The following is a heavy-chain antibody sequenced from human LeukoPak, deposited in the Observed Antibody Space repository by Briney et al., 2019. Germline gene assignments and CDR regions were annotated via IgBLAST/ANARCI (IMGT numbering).Heavy chain of an antibody. V-gene: IGHV3-23*01. Sequence: PGGSLRLSCAASGFTFSSYAMSWVRQAPGKGLEWVSAISGSGGSTYHADSVKDRFTLSRDDSKNTLYLQMNSLRAEDTAVYYCAKSRSSSSTSCYNYWGQGTLVTVSS. CDR1: GFTFSSYA. CDR3: AKSRSSSSTSCYNY. D-gene: IGHD2-2*02. CDR2: ISGSGGST. J-gene: IGHJ4*02.